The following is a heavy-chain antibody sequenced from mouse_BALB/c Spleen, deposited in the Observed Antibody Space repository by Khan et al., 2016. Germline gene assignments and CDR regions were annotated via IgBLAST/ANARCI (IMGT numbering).Heavy chain of an antibody. Sequence: EVKLEVSGPGLVKPSQSLSLTCTVTGYSITSDYAWNWIRQFPGNKLEWMGYISYSGSTSYNPSLKSRISITRDTSKNQFFLQLNSVTTEDTATYYCARNGNRYERTWFAYWGQGTLVTVSA. V-gene: IGHV3-2*02. D-gene: IGHD2-14*01. CDR3: ARNGNRYERTWFAY. J-gene: IGHJ3*01. CDR1: GYSITSDYA. CDR2: ISYSGST.